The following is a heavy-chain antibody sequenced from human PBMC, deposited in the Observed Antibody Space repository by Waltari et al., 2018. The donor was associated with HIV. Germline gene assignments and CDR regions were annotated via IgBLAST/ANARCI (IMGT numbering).Heavy chain of an antibody. CDR3: ARKFYFDTTGYYGIDY. CDR1: VDSVRSSNF. V-gene: IGHV4-4*02. Sequence: QVQLQQSGPGLVKSSGTLSLTCGVFVDSVRSSNFWSWVRQSPGKGLEWIGEVFHSGDTTYNPSLKGRVTISIDKSKNQFSLELTSVTAADTAIYYCARKFYFDTTGYYGIDYWGQGTLVTVSS. D-gene: IGHD3-22*01. J-gene: IGHJ4*02. CDR2: VFHSGDT.